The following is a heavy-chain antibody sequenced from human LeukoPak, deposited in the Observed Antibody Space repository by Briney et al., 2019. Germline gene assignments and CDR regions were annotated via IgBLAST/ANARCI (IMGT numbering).Heavy chain of an antibody. Sequence: GGSLRLSCAASGFTVSSNYMSWVRQAPGKGLEWVSVIYSGGSTYYADSVKGRFTISRDNSKNTLYLQMNSLRAEDTAVYYCAKVFRSESLLLWFGELSDYYYYYMDVWGKGTTVTVSS. D-gene: IGHD3-10*01. CDR2: IYSGGST. CDR1: GFTVSSNY. J-gene: IGHJ6*03. CDR3: AKVFRSESLLLWFGELSDYYYYYMDV. V-gene: IGHV3-53*01.